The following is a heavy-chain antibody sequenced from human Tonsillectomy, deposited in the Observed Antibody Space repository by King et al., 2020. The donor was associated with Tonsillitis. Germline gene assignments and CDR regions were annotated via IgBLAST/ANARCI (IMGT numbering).Heavy chain of an antibody. Sequence: VQLQESGPGLVKPSETLSLTCTVSGYSISSGYYWGWIRQPPGKGLEWIGSIYHSGSTYYNPSLKSRVTISVDTSKNQFALKLSPVTAADTAVYYCARGYSIPDWYFDLWGRGTLGTGSS. J-gene: IGHJ2*01. CDR3: ARGYSIPDWYFDL. CDR1: GYSISSGYY. D-gene: IGHD6-13*01. CDR2: IYHSGST. V-gene: IGHV4-38-2*02.